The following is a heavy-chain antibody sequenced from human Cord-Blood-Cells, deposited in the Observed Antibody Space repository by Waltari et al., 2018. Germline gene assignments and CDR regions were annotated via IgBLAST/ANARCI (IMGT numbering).Heavy chain of an antibody. CDR3: AKSDWFDP. J-gene: IGHJ5*02. CDR2: ISDDGSNK. V-gene: IGHV3-30*18. CDR1: GFTFSSYG. Sequence: QVQLVESGGGVVQPGRSLRLSCAASGFTFSSYGMYWVRQAPGKGLEWVAVISDDGSNKYYADSGKGRFTISRDNSKNTLYLQMNSLRAEDTAVYYCAKSDWFDPWGQGTLVTVSS.